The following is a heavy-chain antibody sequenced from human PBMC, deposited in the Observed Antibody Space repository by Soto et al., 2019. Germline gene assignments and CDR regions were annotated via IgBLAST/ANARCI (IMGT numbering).Heavy chain of an antibody. Sequence: PGGSLRLSCAASGFTFSDYYMSWIRQAPGKGLEWVSYISSSGSTIYYADSVKGRFTISRDNAKNSLYMQMNSLRAEDTAVYYCARDPPLYYYYYGMDVWGQGTTVTVSS. CDR3: ARDPPLYYYYYGMDV. J-gene: IGHJ6*02. CDR2: ISSSGSTI. V-gene: IGHV3-11*01. CDR1: GFTFSDYY.